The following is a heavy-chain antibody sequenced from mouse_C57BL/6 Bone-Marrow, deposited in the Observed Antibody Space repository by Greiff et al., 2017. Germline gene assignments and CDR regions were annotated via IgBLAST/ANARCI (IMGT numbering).Heavy chain of an antibody. Sequence: QVQLKESGAELVRPGASVKLSCKASGYTFTDYYINWVKQRPGQGLEWIGVINPGSGGTNYNEKFKGKATLTADKSSSTAYMQLSSLTSEDSAVYFCARWYYDGAYWGQGTLVTVSA. J-gene: IGHJ3*01. D-gene: IGHD1-1*01. V-gene: IGHV1-76*01. CDR2: INPGSGGT. CDR3: ARWYYDGAY. CDR1: GYTFTDYY.